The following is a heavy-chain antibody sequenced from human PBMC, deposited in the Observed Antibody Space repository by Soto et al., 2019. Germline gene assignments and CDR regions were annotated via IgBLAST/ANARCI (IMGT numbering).Heavy chain of an antibody. V-gene: IGHV1-8*01. J-gene: IGHJ5*02. D-gene: IGHD2-15*01. Sequence: ASVKVSCKASGDTFTSYEINWVRQATGQGLEWMGWMNPNSGNTGYAQKFQGRVTMTRNTSISTGYMELSSLRSEDAAVYYCARLGYCSGGSCRRGNWFDPWGQGTLVTVSS. CDR3: ARLGYCSGGSCRRGNWFDP. CDR1: GDTFTSYE. CDR2: MNPNSGNT.